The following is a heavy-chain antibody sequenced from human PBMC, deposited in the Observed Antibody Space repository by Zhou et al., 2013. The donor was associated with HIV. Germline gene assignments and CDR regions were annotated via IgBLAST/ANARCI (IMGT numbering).Heavy chain of an antibody. J-gene: IGHJ5*02. CDR1: GGTFSSYA. CDR2: IIPIFGTA. Sequence: QVQLVQSGAEVKKPGSSVKVSCKASGGTFSSYAISWVRQAPGQGLEWMGGIIPIFGTANYAQKFQGRVTITTDESTSTAYMELSSLRSEDTAVYYCARSEIRFGELFGYNWFDPWGQGTLVTVSS. D-gene: IGHD3-10*01. V-gene: IGHV1-69*05. CDR3: ARSEIRFGELFGYNWFDP.